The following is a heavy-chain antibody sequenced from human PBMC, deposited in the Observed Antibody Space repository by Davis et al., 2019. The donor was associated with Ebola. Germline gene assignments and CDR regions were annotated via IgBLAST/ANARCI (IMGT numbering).Heavy chain of an antibody. CDR2: VILKSSAT. CDR1: GYTFTGYN. CDR3: ARGHNYAHEY. D-gene: IGHD4-11*01. Sequence: ASVKVSCKASGYTFTGYNIHWMRQAPGQGLEWLGRVILKSSATNYAQKFQGRVTMTRDTSISTVYMELSSLRYDDTADYYCARGHNYAHEYWGQGTLVTVSS. V-gene: IGHV1-2*06. J-gene: IGHJ4*02.